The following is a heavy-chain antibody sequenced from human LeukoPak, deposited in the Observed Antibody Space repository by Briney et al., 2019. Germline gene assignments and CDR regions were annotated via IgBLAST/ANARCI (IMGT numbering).Heavy chain of an antibody. Sequence: GGSLRLSCAASGFTFSSYGMYWVRQAPGKGLEWVAVISYDGSNKYYAGSVKGRFTISRDNSKNTLYLQMNSLRAEDTAVYYCAKDQGIAAFDYWGQGTLVTVSS. V-gene: IGHV3-30*18. CDR3: AKDQGIAAFDY. D-gene: IGHD6-13*01. CDR1: GFTFSSYG. J-gene: IGHJ4*02. CDR2: ISYDGSNK.